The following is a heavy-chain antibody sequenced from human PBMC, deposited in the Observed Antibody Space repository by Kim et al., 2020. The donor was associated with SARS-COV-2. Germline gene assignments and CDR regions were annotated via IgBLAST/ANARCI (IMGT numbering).Heavy chain of an antibody. CDR3: ARGGTDYDRVGRAYYFDY. V-gene: IGHV1-2*06. J-gene: IGHJ4*02. CDR1: GYTFTGYY. Sequence: ASVKVSCKASGYTFTGYYMHWVRQAPGQGLEWMGRINPNSGGTNYAQKFQGRVTMTRDTSISTAYMELSRLRSDDTAVYYCARGGTDYDRVGRAYYFDYWGQGTLVTVSS. D-gene: IGHD3-22*01. CDR2: INPNSGGT.